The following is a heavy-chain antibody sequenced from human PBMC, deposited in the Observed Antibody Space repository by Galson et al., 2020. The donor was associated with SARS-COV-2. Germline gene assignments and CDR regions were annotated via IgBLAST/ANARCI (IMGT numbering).Heavy chain of an antibody. D-gene: IGHD2-21*01. Sequence: GGSLRLSCIVSGFTINDFGMTWVRQAPGGRLEWVSTINNRGTNTHYADSVEGRFTISRDNSRNTLYLQMNSLRAEDTALYFCATDAGDWGFGITWSDSWGRGTLVSVSS. V-gene: IGHV3-23*01. J-gene: IGHJ5*01. CDR3: ATDAGDWGFGITWSDS. CDR2: INNRGTNT. CDR1: GFTINDFG.